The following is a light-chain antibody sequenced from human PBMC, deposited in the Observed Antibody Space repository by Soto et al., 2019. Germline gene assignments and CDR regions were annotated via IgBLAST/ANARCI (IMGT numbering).Light chain of an antibody. CDR2: EVS. V-gene: IGLV2-8*01. Sequence: QSALTHPPSASGSPGQSVTISCTGTSSDVGGYKYVSWYQQHPGKGPKLMIYEVSKRPSGVPDRFSGSKSGNTASLTVSGLQAEDEADYYCSSYAGSNNVVFGGGTQLTVL. CDR3: SSYAGSNNVV. J-gene: IGLJ2*01. CDR1: SSDVGGYKY.